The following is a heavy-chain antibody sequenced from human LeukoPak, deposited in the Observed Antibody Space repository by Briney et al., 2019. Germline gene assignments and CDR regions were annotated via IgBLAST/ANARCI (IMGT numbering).Heavy chain of an antibody. J-gene: IGHJ3*02. CDR2: ISSDSSYI. CDR3: ARDNSSSWYSLDAFDI. Sequence: GGSLRLSCAASEFTFSSYSMNWVRQAPGKGLEWVSSISSDSSYIYYTDSVKGRFTISRDNAKNSLYLQMNSLRAEDTAVYYCARDNSSSWYSLDAFDIWGQGTMVTVSS. D-gene: IGHD6-13*01. V-gene: IGHV3-21*01. CDR1: EFTFSSYS.